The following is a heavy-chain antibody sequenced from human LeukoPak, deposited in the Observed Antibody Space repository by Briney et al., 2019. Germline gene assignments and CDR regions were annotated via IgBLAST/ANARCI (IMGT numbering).Heavy chain of an antibody. D-gene: IGHD5-12*01. CDR3: ARAFGYDWRLDY. J-gene: IGHJ4*02. Sequence: GGSLRLSCPASGITVSSSYLSWVRQAPGKGLEWVSLIYSGGSTYYADSVKGRFTVSRDNSKNTLYLQMDSLRAEDTAVYYCARAFGYDWRLDYWGQGTLVTVSS. CDR2: IYSGGST. CDR1: GITVSSSY. V-gene: IGHV3-53*01.